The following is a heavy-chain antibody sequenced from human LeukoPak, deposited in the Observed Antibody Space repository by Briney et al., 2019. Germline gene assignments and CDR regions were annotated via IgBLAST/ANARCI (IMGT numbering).Heavy chain of an antibody. CDR2: LIENGATT. Sequence: GGSLRFSCAASGFTFSSYAMSWVRRAPGKGLEWVSGLIENGATTYYADSVKGRFTISRDNSRNTMYLQMNSLRVEDTAVYYCVKDYQVGNSPAFGDYWGQGTLVTISS. V-gene: IGHV3-23*01. CDR1: GFTFSSYA. J-gene: IGHJ4*02. CDR3: VKDYQVGNSPAFGDY. D-gene: IGHD1-26*01.